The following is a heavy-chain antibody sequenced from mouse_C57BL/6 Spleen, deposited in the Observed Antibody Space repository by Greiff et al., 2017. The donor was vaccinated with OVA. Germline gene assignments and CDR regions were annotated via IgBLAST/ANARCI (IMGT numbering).Heavy chain of an antibody. Sequence: EVQLQESGPGLVKPSQSLSLPCSVTGYSITSGYYWNWIRQFPGNKLEWMGYISYDGSNNYNPSLKNRISITRDTSKNQFFLKLNSVTTEDTATYYCARDGACAYWGQGTLVTVSA. J-gene: IGHJ3*01. V-gene: IGHV3-6*01. CDR3: ARDGACAY. CDR2: ISYDGSN. CDR1: GYSITSGYY.